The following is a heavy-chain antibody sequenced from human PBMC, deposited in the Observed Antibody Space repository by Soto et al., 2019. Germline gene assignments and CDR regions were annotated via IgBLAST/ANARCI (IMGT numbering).Heavy chain of an antibody. V-gene: IGHV1-2*04. D-gene: IGHD4-17*01. Sequence: GASVKVSCKASGYTFTGYYMRWVRQAPGQGLEWMGWINPNSGGTNYAQKFQGWVTMTRDTSISTAYMELSRLRSDDTAVYYCARVGMTTVNYYYGMDVWGQGTTVTVSS. CDR1: GYTFTGYY. CDR2: INPNSGGT. J-gene: IGHJ6*02. CDR3: ARVGMTTVNYYYGMDV.